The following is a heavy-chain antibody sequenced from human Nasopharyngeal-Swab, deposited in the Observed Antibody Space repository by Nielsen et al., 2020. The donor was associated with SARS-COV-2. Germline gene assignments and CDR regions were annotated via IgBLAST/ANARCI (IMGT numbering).Heavy chain of an antibody. Sequence: GGSLRLSCAASGFIFSSYSMNWVRQAPGKGLEWVANIKQDGSEQYYVDSVKGRFTISRDNAKNSLYLQMNSLRAEDTAVYYCARERGYGLFDYWGQGTLVTVSS. D-gene: IGHD3/OR15-3a*01. J-gene: IGHJ4*02. CDR1: GFIFSSYS. CDR3: ARERGYGLFDY. CDR2: IKQDGSEQ. V-gene: IGHV3-7*01.